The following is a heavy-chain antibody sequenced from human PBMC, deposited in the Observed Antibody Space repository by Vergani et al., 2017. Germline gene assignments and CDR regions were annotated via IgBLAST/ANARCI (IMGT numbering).Heavy chain of an antibody. D-gene: IGHD4-17*01. Sequence: EVQLLESGGGLVQPGGSLRLSCAASGFTFSSYWMHWVRQAPGKGLVWVSRINSDGSSTSYADSVKGRSTISRDNGKTTLYLQMNSLSAEDTAVYYCASDLLLDYGDSDTGGYGGQGTLVTVSS. CDR1: GFTFSSYW. CDR3: ASDLLLDYGDSDTGGY. V-gene: IGHV3-74*02. J-gene: IGHJ4*02. CDR2: INSDGSST.